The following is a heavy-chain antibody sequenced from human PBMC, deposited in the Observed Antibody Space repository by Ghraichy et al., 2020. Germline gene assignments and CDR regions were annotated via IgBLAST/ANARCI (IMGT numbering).Heavy chain of an antibody. CDR1: GFTFSSYS. V-gene: IGHV3-21*01. CDR2: ISSSSSYI. CDR3: AREDNYGSGSYSDY. Sequence: LSLTCAASGFTFSSYSMNWVRQAPGKGLEWVSSISSSSSYIYYADSVKGRFTISRDNAKNSLYLQMNSLRAEDTAVYYCAREDNYGSGSYSDYWGQGTLVTVSS. J-gene: IGHJ4*02. D-gene: IGHD3-10*01.